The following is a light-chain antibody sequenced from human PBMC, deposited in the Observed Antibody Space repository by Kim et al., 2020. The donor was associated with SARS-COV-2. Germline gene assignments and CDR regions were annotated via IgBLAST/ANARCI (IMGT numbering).Light chain of an antibody. CDR3: QQRSNWPS. Sequence: EIVLTQSPATLSLSPGERATLSCRASQSVSSYLAWYQHKPGHAPRLLIYDASNRATGIPARFSGSGSGTDFTLTISSLEPEDFAVYYCQQRSNWPSFGQGTRLEIK. CDR2: DAS. V-gene: IGKV3-11*01. J-gene: IGKJ5*01. CDR1: QSVSSY.